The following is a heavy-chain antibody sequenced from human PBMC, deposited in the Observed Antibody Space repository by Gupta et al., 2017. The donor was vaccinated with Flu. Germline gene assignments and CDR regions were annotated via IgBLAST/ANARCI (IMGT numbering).Heavy chain of an antibody. V-gene: IGHV4-34*01. D-gene: IGHD4-17*01. CDR3: ARGPPVADFMTTVTRATSPNFDY. CDR1: GGSFSGYY. Sequence: QVQLQQWGAGLLKPSETLSLTCAVYGGSFSGYYWRWIRQPPGKGLEWIGEINHSGSTNYNPSLKSRVTISVDTSKNQFSLKLSSVTAADTAVYYCARGPPVADFMTTVTRATSPNFDYWGQGTLVTVSS. J-gene: IGHJ4*02. CDR2: INHSGST.